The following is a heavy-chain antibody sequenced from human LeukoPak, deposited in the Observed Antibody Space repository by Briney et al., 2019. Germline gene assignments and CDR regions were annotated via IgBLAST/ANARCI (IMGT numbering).Heavy chain of an antibody. CDR1: GDSITSGSHY. J-gene: IGHJ4*02. CDR3: AREDFLCNGGNCFTWFQY. CDR2: IFTRGSA. Sequence: SQNLSLTCTVSGDSITSGSHYWSWIRQSAGKGLECIGRIFTRGSATYNPSLRSRVSISLDTSKNLFSLNLTSVVAADTAVYFCAREDFLCNGGNCFTWFQYWGQGALVTVSS. D-gene: IGHD2-15*01. V-gene: IGHV4-61*02.